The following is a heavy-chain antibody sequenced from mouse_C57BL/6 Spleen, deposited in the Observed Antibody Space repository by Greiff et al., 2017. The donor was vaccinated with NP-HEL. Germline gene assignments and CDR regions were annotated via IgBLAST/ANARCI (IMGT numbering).Heavy chain of an antibody. CDR2: INPNNGGT. J-gene: IGHJ1*03. Sequence: VQLQQSGPELVKPGASVKISCKASGYTFTDYYMNWVKQSHGKSLEWIGDINPNNGGTSYNQKFKGKATLTVDKSSSTAYMELRSLTSEDSAVYYCASYYYGTFDVWGTGTTVTVSS. CDR1: GYTFTDYY. CDR3: ASYYYGTFDV. D-gene: IGHD1-1*01. V-gene: IGHV1-26*01.